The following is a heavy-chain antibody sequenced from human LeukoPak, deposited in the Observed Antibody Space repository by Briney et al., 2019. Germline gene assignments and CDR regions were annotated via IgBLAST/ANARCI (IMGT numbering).Heavy chain of an antibody. CDR3: ARGRGGSYHY. CDR1: GFTFSNDW. V-gene: IGHV3-74*01. Sequence: PGGSLRLSCAASGFTFSNDWMHWFRQAPGKGLVWVSRINTDGSTTTYADSVKGRFTISRDNAKNTLYLQMNSLRVEDTAVYYCARGRGGSYHYWGQGTLVTVSS. J-gene: IGHJ4*02. D-gene: IGHD1-26*01. CDR2: INTDGSTT.